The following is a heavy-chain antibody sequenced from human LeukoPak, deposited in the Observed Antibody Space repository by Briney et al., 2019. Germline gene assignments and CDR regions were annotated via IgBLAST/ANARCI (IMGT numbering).Heavy chain of an antibody. D-gene: IGHD6-19*01. CDR3: ATGVSSSGWAFDY. Sequence: SETLSLTCTVSGGSICSYYWSWIRQRPGKGLGWIGYIYYSGSTNYNPSLKSRVTISVDTSKNQSSPKLSSVTAADTAVYYCATGVSSSGWAFDYWGQGTLVTVSS. J-gene: IGHJ4*02. CDR2: IYYSGST. CDR1: GGSICSYY. V-gene: IGHV4-59*01.